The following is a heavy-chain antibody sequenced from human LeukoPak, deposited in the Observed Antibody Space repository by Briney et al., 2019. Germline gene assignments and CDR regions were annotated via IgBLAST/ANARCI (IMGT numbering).Heavy chain of an antibody. CDR1: GFTFSSYW. V-gene: IGHV3-74*03. D-gene: IGHD3-16*02. CDR2: INTDGTST. CDR3: ARVSHGEGYFDP. J-gene: IGHJ4*02. Sequence: GGSLRLSCAASGFTFSSYWMHWVRQAPGKGLVWVSRINTDGTSTKYADSVKGRFTISRDNGKSTLYLQMNGLRAEDTAVYYCARVSHGEGYFDPWGQGTLVTVS.